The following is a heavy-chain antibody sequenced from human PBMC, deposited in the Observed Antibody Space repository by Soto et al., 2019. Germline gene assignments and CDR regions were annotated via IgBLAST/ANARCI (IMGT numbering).Heavy chain of an antibody. D-gene: IGHD5-12*01. CDR1: GYTFTSYD. Sequence: ASVKVSCKASGYTFTSYDINWVRQATGQGLEWMGWMNPNSGNTGYAQKFQGRVTMTRNTSISTAYMELSSLRSEDTAVYYCAELRSGYYYMDVWGKGTTVTVSS. CDR2: MNPNSGNT. V-gene: IGHV1-8*01. CDR3: AELRSGYYYMDV. J-gene: IGHJ6*03.